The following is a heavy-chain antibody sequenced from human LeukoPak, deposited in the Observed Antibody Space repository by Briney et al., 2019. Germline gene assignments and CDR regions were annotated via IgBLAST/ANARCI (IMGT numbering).Heavy chain of an antibody. CDR1: GYTFTSYY. CDR3: ARDLIDPRKYDFWSGYRNYNWFDP. J-gene: IGHJ5*02. V-gene: IGHV1-46*01. D-gene: IGHD3-3*01. CDR2: INPSGGST. Sequence: GASVTVSCKASGYTFTSYYTHWVRQAPGQGLEWMGIINPSGGSTSYAQKFQGRVTMTRDTSTSTVYMELSSLRSEDTAVYYCARDLIDPRKYDFWSGYRNYNWFDPWRQGTLVTVSS.